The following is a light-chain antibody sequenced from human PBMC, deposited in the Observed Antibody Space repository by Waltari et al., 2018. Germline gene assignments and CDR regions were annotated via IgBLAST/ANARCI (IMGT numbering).Light chain of an antibody. CDR1: QRVGRA. Sequence: EIVLTQSPGTLALSPGERATLSCSASQRVGRALAWYQHKPGQAPRLLIYDASSRATGISDKFSGSGSGTDFSLTISRVEPEDFAVYFCQMYVRLPVTFGQGTKVEVK. J-gene: IGKJ1*01. CDR2: DAS. V-gene: IGKV3-20*01. CDR3: QMYVRLPVT.